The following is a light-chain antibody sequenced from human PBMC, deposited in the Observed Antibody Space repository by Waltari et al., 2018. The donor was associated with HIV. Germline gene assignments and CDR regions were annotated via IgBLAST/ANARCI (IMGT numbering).Light chain of an antibody. V-gene: IGLV2-14*03. CDR1: SNDVGGFNY. J-gene: IGLJ2*01. Sequence: HSVLTQTASMSGTLGQSLTISCLVSSNDVGGFNYVSWYQQSPDKAPRLVIYDVSNRPAGVSGRFSGSKSGSAASLTISGLQPEDEADYYCCSYSSSGTVLFGGGTRLTVL. CDR2: DVS. CDR3: CSYSSSGTVL.